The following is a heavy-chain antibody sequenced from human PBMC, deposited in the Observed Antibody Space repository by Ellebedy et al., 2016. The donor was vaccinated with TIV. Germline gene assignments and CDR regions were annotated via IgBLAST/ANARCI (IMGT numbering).Heavy chain of an antibody. Sequence: GESLKISFAASGFTFSPYAMAWVRQAPGKGLEWVSGIVGSGAQKYADSVKGRFTISRDNSKRTVDLQMNSLRAEDTAVYFCAKDRTPGDGYWVFDNWGQGTLVSVSS. D-gene: IGHD5-18*01. CDR1: GFTFSPYA. CDR3: AKDRTPGDGYWVFDN. J-gene: IGHJ4*02. V-gene: IGHV3-23*01. CDR2: IVGSGA.